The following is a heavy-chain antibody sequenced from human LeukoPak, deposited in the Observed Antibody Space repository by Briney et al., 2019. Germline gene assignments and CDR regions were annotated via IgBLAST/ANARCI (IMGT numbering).Heavy chain of an antibody. V-gene: IGHV3-23*01. CDR2: ISGRGGST. CDR3: AKDRKASVRGATEYGTDV. Sequence: GGSLRLSCAASGFTFSSYAMSWVRQAPGKGLEWVSAISGRGGSTYYADSVKGRFTISRDNSKNTLYLQMNRLRAEDTAVYYCAKDRKASVRGATEYGTDVWGQGTTVTVSS. J-gene: IGHJ6*02. CDR1: GFTFSSYA. D-gene: IGHD3-10*01.